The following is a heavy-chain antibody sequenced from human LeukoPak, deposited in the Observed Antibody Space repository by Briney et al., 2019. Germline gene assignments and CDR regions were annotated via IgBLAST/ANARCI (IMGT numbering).Heavy chain of an antibody. V-gene: IGHV3-23*01. Sequence: GGSLRLSCAVSGFTLSSYAMTWVRQAPGKGLEWVSAISGSGDSTYYADSVKGRFTISRDNSKNTLYLQMTSLRAEDTAVYYCAKSTVVVPAAPYWFDPWGQGTLVTVSS. J-gene: IGHJ5*02. D-gene: IGHD2-2*01. CDR1: GFTLSSYA. CDR3: AKSTVVVPAAPYWFDP. CDR2: ISGSGDST.